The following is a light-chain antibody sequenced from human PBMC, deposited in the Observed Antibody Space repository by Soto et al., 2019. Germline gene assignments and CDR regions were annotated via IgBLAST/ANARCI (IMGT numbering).Light chain of an antibody. Sequence: DVQMTQSPSSLSASVGDRVTITCRASQGINNYLAWYQQKPGKVPKLLIYAASALQPGVPSRFSGSRSATDFTLTISSLQPEDVATYYCQKYNGAMWTFGQETKVQIK. J-gene: IGKJ1*01. V-gene: IGKV1-27*01. CDR1: QGINNY. CDR2: AAS. CDR3: QKYNGAMWT.